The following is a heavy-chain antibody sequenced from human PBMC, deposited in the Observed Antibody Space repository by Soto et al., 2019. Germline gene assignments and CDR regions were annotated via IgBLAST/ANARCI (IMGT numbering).Heavy chain of an antibody. V-gene: IGHV3-23*01. Sequence: EAQLWESGGGLVQPGGSLRLSCAASGFTFSSYAMTWVRQAPGKGLEWVSGISGSGGSIYYADSVKGRFTISRDNSKSTLYLQTNSLRAEDTAVYYCAKNRDYGGNSMTYYFDYWGQGTLVTVSS. CDR2: ISGSGGSI. CDR3: AKNRDYGGNSMTYYFDY. D-gene: IGHD4-17*01. J-gene: IGHJ4*02. CDR1: GFTFSSYA.